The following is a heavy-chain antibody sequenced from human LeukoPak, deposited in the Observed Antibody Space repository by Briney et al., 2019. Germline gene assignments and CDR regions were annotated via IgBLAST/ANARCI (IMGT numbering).Heavy chain of an antibody. CDR1: GAPISSGGYS. Sequence: ASQPLSLTGTVPGAPISSGGYSWSWIRQHPGKSLEEIGYTYYSGSTYYNPSLKSRVTISVDTSKNQFSLKLSSVTAADTAVYYCARGQPGWFDPWGQGTLVTVSS. V-gene: IGHV4-31*03. CDR2: TYYSGST. CDR3: ARGQPGWFDP. J-gene: IGHJ5*02.